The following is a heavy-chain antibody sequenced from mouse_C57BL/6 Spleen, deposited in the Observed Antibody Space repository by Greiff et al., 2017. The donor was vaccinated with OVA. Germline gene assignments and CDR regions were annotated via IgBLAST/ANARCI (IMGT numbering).Heavy chain of an antibody. CDR1: GYTFTGYW. V-gene: IGHV1-9*01. CDR2: ILPGSGST. J-gene: IGHJ2*01. CDR3: ARRTYYGYDGYYFDY. Sequence: QVQLQQSVAELMKPGASVKLSCKATGYTFTGYWIEWVKQRPGHGLEWIGEILPGSGSTNYNEKFKGKATFTADTSSNTAYMQLSSLTTEDSAIYYCARRTYYGYDGYYFDYWGQGTTLTVSS. D-gene: IGHD2-9*01.